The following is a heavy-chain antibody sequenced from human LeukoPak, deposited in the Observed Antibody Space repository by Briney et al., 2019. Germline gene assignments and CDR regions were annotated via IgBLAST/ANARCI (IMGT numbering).Heavy chain of an antibody. CDR3: ARGSSGWYVDY. CDR1: GYTFTGYY. V-gene: IGHV1-2*02. CDR2: INPNSGVT. J-gene: IGHJ4*02. Sequence: ASVKVSCKASGYTFTGYYMHWVRQAPGLGLEWMGWINPNSGVTNYAQRFQGRVTMTSDTSITTAYMELSRLRSDDTAMYFCARGSSGWYVDYWGQGTLVSVSS. D-gene: IGHD6-19*01.